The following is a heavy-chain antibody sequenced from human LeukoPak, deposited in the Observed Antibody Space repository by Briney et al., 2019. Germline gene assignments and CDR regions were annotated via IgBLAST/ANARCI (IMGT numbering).Heavy chain of an antibody. CDR1: GGSISSSSYY. CDR3: ATPIWFGELAGRKPYRRRFGELAGSDY. D-gene: IGHD3-10*01. Sequence: KSSETLSLTCTVSGGSISSSSYYWGWIRQPPGKGLEWFGSIYYSGSTYYNPSLKSRVTISVDTSKNQFSLKLSSVTAADTAVYYCATPIWFGELAGRKPYRRRFGELAGSDYWGQGTLVTVSS. J-gene: IGHJ4*02. V-gene: IGHV4-39*01. CDR2: IYYSGST.